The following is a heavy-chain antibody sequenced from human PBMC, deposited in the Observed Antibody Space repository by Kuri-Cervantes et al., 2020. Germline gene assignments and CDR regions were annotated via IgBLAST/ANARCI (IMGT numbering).Heavy chain of an antibody. CDR3: AKTEGFDY. CDR2: ISGSGGST. CDR1: GFTFSSYA. J-gene: IGHJ4*02. D-gene: IGHD2-21*02. Sequence: ETLSLTCAASGFTFSSYAMSWVRQAPGKGLEWVSAISGSGGSTYYADSVKGRFTISRDNSKNTLYLQMNSLRAEDTAVYYCAKTEGFDYWGQGTLVTVSS. V-gene: IGHV3-23*01.